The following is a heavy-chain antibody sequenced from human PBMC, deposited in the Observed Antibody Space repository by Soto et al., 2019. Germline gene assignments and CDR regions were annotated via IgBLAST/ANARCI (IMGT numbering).Heavy chain of an antibody. V-gene: IGHV4-31*11. CDR1: GGSITSGAYY. CDR3: ARDQSEQHGYNSGFWF. J-gene: IGHJ4*02. CDR2: IYYSGST. Sequence: QVQLQESGPGLVKPSQTLSLTCAVSGGSITSGAYYWSWIRQHPVKGLEWIGHIYYSGSTYYNPSLKSRVTMSLDTSKNQFSLKLSSVTAADTAVYFCARDQSEQHGYNSGFWFWGQGTLVSVSS. D-gene: IGHD1-1*01.